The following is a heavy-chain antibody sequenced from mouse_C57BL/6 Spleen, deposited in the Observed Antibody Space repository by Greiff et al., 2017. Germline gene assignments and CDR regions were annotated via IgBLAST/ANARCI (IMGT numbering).Heavy chain of an antibody. CDR2: IYPGDGDT. CDR3: ARKTFYYGYDGYAMDY. D-gene: IGHD2-2*01. V-gene: IGHV1-82*01. J-gene: IGHJ4*01. CDR1: GYAFSSSW. Sequence: QVQLQQSGPELVKPGASVKISCKASGYAFSSSWMNWVKQRPGKGLEWIGRIYPGDGDTNYNGKFKGKDTLTADKSSSTAYMQLSSLTSEDSAVYFCARKTFYYGYDGYAMDYWGQGTSVTVSS.